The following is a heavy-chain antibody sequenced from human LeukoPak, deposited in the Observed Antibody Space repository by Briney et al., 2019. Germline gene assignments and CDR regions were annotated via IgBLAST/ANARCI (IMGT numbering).Heavy chain of an antibody. J-gene: IGHJ6*03. CDR1: GYTFTDYY. CDR3: ARSKWELLAYYMDV. Sequence: ASVKVSCKASGYTFTDYYMHWVRQAPGQGLEWMGWIHPNSGGTNYAQKFQGRVALTRDTSISTAYMELSSLRSDDTAVYYCARSKWELLAYYMDVWGKGTTVTVSS. V-gene: IGHV1-2*02. D-gene: IGHD1-26*01. CDR2: IHPNSGGT.